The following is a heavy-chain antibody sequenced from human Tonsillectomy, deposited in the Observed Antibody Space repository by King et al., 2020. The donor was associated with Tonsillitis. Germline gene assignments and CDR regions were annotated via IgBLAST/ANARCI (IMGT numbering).Heavy chain of an antibody. CDR3: AKEGGNYEILTRSSGGVSDY. CDR1: GFTFSSYG. D-gene: IGHD3-9*01. V-gene: IGHV3-30*02. Sequence: VQLVESGGGVVQPGGSLRLSCAASGFTFSSYGMHWVRQAPGKGLEWVAFIRYDGSNKYYADSVKGRFTISRDNSKHTLYLQMHSLRAEDTAVYYCAKEGGNYEILTRSSGGVSDYWGQGTLVTVSS. J-gene: IGHJ4*01. CDR2: IRYDGSNK.